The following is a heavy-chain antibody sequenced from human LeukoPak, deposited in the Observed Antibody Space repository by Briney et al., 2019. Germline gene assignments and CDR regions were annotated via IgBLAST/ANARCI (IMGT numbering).Heavy chain of an antibody. D-gene: IGHD6-19*01. CDR1: GFTFGSHT. CDR2: ISYDGSNK. Sequence: GGSLRLSCAASGFTFGSHTMHWVRQAPGKGLEWVALISYDGSNKYYIDSVKGRFTLSRDNSENTVYLQMNSLRTEDTAIYYCARRSHGYSSGWTNFDYWGQGTQVTVSS. J-gene: IGHJ4*02. V-gene: IGHV3-30*04. CDR3: ARRSHGYSSGWTNFDY.